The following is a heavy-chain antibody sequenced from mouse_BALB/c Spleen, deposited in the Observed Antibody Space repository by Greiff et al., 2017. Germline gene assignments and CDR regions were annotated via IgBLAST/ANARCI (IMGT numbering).Heavy chain of an antibody. CDR2: INPYNDGT. Sequence: VQLQQSGPELVKPGASVKMSCKASGYTFTSYVMHWVKQKPGQGLEWIGYINPYNDGTKYNEKFKGKATLTSDKSSSTAYMELSSLTSEDSAVYYCARGEKHLRYWYFDVWGAGTTVTVSS. V-gene: IGHV1-14*01. CDR1: GYTFTSYV. J-gene: IGHJ1*01. D-gene: IGHD1-1*01. CDR3: ARGEKHLRYWYFDV.